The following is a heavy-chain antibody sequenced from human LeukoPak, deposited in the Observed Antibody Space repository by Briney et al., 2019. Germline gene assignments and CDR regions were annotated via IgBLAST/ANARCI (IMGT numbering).Heavy chain of an antibody. CDR1: GYAFINYG. Sequence: ASVTVSCKASGYAFINYGITWVRQAPGQGLEWMGWISLYNGNTDYKLQGRVTMTKDTSTSTAYMELRSLRSDDTAVYYCARGGPFFSSSSSKEYYFDYWGQGTLVTVSS. V-gene: IGHV1-18*01. D-gene: IGHD6-6*01. CDR2: ISLYNGNT. CDR3: ARGGPFFSSSSSKEYYFDY. J-gene: IGHJ4*02.